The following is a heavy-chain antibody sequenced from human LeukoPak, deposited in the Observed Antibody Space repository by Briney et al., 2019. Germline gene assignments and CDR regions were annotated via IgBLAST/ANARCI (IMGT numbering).Heavy chain of an antibody. CDR3: ARGGITIFGVVIEDNWYFDL. V-gene: IGHV4-34*01. Sequence: NPSETLSLTCAVYGGSFSGYYWSWLRQPPGKGLEWIGEINHSGSTNYNPSLKSRVTISVDTSKNEFSLKLSSVTAADTAVYYCARGGITIFGVVIEDNWYFDLWGRGTLVTVSS. CDR1: GGSFSGYY. J-gene: IGHJ2*01. CDR2: INHSGST. D-gene: IGHD3-3*01.